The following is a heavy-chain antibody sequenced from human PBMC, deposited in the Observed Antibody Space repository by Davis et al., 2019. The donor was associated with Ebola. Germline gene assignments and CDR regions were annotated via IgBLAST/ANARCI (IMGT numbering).Heavy chain of an antibody. Sequence: MPSETLSLTCTVSGGSVSSGGYYWNWIRQPPGKGLEWIGYIYYSGSTDYSPSLRGRVTISLDTSKNQFSLKLSSVTVADTAVYYCARGTGPVDYWGQGTLVTVSS. D-gene: IGHD1-14*01. J-gene: IGHJ4*02. CDR2: IYYSGST. CDR3: ARGTGPVDY. V-gene: IGHV4-61*08. CDR1: GGSVSSGGYY.